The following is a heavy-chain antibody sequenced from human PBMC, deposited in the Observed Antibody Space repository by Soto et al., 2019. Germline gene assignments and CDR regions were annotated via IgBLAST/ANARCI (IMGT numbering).Heavy chain of an antibody. CDR2: ISSSGSTI. V-gene: IGHV3-48*03. D-gene: IGHD3-9*01. Sequence: EVQLVESGGGLVQPGGSLRLSCAASGFTFSSYEMKWVRQAPGKGLEWVSYISSSGSTIYYADSVKGRFTISKDNAKNSLYLQMNSLRAEDTAVYYCARSPEYYILTGYYDWGQGTLVTVSS. CDR1: GFTFSSYE. CDR3: ARSPEYYILTGYYD. J-gene: IGHJ4*02.